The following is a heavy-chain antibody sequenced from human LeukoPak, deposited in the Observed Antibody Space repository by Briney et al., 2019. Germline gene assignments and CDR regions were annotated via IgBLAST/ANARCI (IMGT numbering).Heavy chain of an antibody. CDR3: ARRCCSSTSCYQPPRVPAGAFDI. CDR1: GFTFSQYT. V-gene: IGHV3-23*01. Sequence: GGSLRLSCAASGFTFSQYTMSWVRQAPGKGLEWVSAISGSGGSTYYADSVKGRFTISRDNSKNTLYLQMNSLRAEDTAVYYCARRCCSSTSCYQPPRVPAGAFDIWGQGTTVTVSS. CDR2: ISGSGGST. J-gene: IGHJ3*02. D-gene: IGHD2-2*01.